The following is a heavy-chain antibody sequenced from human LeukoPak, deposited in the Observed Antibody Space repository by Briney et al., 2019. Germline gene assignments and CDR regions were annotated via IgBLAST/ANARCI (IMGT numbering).Heavy chain of an antibody. CDR1: GGTFRSYA. D-gene: IGHD3-22*01. CDR2: IIPIFGTA. Sequence: ASVKVSCKASGGTFRSYAISWVRQAPGQGLEWMGGIIPIFGTANYAQKFQGRVTITADESTSTAYMELSSLRSEDTAVYYCARDLSYDSSGYYPNDYWGQGTLVTVSS. V-gene: IGHV1-69*01. CDR3: ARDLSYDSSGYYPNDY. J-gene: IGHJ4*02.